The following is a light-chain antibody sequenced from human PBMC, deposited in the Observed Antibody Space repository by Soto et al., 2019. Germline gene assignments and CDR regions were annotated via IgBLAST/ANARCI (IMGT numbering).Light chain of an antibody. CDR2: DVS. J-gene: IGLJ1*01. CDR1: SSDVGVYSY. Sequence: QSALTQPRSVSGSPGQSVIISCTGTSSDVGVYSYVSWYQQDPGKAPKLMIYDVSQRPSGVPDRFSGYKSGNTASLTISGLQAEDEADYYCCSYAGSLYVFGTGTQLTVL. V-gene: IGLV2-11*01. CDR3: CSYAGSLYV.